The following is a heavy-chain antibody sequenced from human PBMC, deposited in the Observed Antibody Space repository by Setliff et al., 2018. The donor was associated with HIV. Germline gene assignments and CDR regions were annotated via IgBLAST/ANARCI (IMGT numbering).Heavy chain of an antibody. CDR3: ARHANGPYGPFGDLLYFDY. V-gene: IGHV4-4*09. CDR2: IYTGGST. D-gene: IGHD2-21*02. CDR1: GGSMNNYY. J-gene: IGHJ4*02. Sequence: PSETLSLTCTVSGGSMNNYYWTWIRQPPGKGLAWIGYIYTGGSTKYNPPLKSRVTISLDTSKNQFSLTLTSVTAADTAVYYCARHANGPYGPFGDLLYFDYWGLGTLVTVSS.